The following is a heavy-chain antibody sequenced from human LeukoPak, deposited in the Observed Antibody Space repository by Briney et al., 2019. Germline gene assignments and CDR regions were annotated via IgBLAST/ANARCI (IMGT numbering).Heavy chain of an antibody. CDR1: GYTFTSYA. V-gene: IGHV1-69*05. CDR2: IIPIFGTA. D-gene: IGHD3-10*01. J-gene: IGHJ3*02. CDR3: ARPNMVRGAQGAFDI. Sequence: SVKVSCKASGYTFTSYAISWVRQAPGQGLEWMGRIIPIFGTANYAQKFQGRVTITTDESTSTAYMELSSLRSEDTAVYYCARPNMVRGAQGAFDIWGQGTMVTVSS.